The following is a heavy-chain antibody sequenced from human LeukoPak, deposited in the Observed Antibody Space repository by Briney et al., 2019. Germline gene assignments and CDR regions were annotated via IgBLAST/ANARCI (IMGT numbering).Heavy chain of an antibody. CDR2: IYSGGST. D-gene: IGHD2-15*01. V-gene: IGHV3-53*01. CDR3: ARTTYCSGGSCYFPNAFDI. Sequence: GGSLRLSCAASGLPVRSNYMSWVRQAPGKGLEWVSVIYSGGSTYYADSVKGRFTISRDDSKNTLYLKMNSLRAQDTAVYYCARTTYCSGGSCYFPNAFDIWGEGTMVTVSS. J-gene: IGHJ3*02. CDR1: GLPVRSNY.